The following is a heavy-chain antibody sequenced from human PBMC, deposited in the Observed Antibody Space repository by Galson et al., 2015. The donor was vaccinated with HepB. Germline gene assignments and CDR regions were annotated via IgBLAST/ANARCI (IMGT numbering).Heavy chain of an antibody. V-gene: IGHV4-34*01. Sequence: ETLSLTCAVYGGSFSGYYWSWIRQPPGKGLEWIGEINHSGSTNYNPSLKSRVTISVDTSKNQFSLKLSSVTAADTAVYYCARGRDWYIDYWGQGTLVTVSS. CDR1: GGSFSGYY. CDR2: INHSGST. D-gene: IGHD2-21*01. J-gene: IGHJ4*02. CDR3: ARGRDWYIDY.